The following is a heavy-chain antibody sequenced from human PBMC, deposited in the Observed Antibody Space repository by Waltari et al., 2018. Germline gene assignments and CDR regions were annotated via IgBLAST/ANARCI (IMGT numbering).Heavy chain of an antibody. V-gene: IGHV4-31*03. Sequence: QVQLQESGPGLAKPSQTLSLTCTVSGGSVSSGGYYWSWIRQHPGKGLEWIGYIYYNGSIYYNPSLKSRVTILEGTSKNQFSLKLTSVTAADTAVYYCARGGAAAGNFNYWGQGTLVTVSS. CDR1: GGSVSSGGYY. D-gene: IGHD6-13*01. CDR2: IYYNGSI. CDR3: ARGGAAAGNFNY. J-gene: IGHJ4*02.